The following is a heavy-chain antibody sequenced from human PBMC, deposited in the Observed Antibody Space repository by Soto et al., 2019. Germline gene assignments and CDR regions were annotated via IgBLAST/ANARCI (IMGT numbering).Heavy chain of an antibody. D-gene: IGHD5-18*01. Sequence: ASVKVSCKASGGTFSSYAISWVRQAPGQGLEWMGGIIPIFGTANYAQKFQGRVTITADESTSTAYMELSSLRSEDTAVYYCALHGGYSYGQYYYYYYGMDVWGQGTTVTVSS. CDR1: GGTFSSYA. J-gene: IGHJ6*02. CDR3: ALHGGYSYGQYYYYYYGMDV. CDR2: IIPIFGTA. V-gene: IGHV1-69*13.